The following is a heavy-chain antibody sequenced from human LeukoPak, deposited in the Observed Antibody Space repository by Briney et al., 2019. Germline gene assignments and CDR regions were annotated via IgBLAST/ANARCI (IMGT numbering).Heavy chain of an antibody. Sequence: GGSLRLSCAASGFTFSSYAMSWVRQAPGKGLEWVSAISGSGGSTYYADSVKGRFTISRDNAKNSLYLQMNSLRAEDTAVYYCARESGNSNALDIWGQGTMVTVSS. J-gene: IGHJ3*02. CDR1: GFTFSSYA. V-gene: IGHV3-23*01. CDR3: ARESGNSNALDI. CDR2: ISGSGGST. D-gene: IGHD4-23*01.